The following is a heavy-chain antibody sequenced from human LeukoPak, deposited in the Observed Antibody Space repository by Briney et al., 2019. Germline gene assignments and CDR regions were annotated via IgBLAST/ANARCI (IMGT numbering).Heavy chain of an antibody. J-gene: IGHJ3*02. Sequence: ASVKVSCKASGHTFTAYYMFWVRQAPGQGLEWMGWINPNSGGTNYAPKFQGRVTMTRDTSISTAYMELSSLRSEDTAVYYCATVGYFDWLRGLGTFDIWGQGTVVTVSS. V-gene: IGHV1-2*02. CDR1: GHTFTAYY. CDR2: INPNSGGT. CDR3: ATVGYFDWLRGLGTFDI. D-gene: IGHD3-9*01.